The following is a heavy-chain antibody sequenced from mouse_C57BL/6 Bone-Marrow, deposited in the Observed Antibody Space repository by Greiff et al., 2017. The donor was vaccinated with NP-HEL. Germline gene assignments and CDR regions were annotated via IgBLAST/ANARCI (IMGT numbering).Heavy chain of an antibody. J-gene: IGHJ2*01. CDR3: ARYWYYGSSPYFDY. V-gene: IGHV7-3*01. D-gene: IGHD1-1*01. Sequence: EVQLVESGGGLVQPGGSLSLSCAASGFTFTDYYMSWVRQPPGKALEWLGFIRNKANGYTTEYSASVKGRFTISRDNSQSILYLQMNALRAEDSATDYGARYWYYGSSPYFDYWGKGTTLTVSS. CDR1: GFTFTDYY. CDR2: IRNKANGYTT.